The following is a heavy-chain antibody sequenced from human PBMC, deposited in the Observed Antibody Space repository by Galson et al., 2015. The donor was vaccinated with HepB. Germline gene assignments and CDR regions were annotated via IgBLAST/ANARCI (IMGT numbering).Heavy chain of an antibody. CDR3: ARGPYYYDSSGYFYASLNYWYFDL. V-gene: IGHV3-23*01. Sequence: SSIGGIEGGTCYADSVKGRFIISRDNSKNTLYLQMNSLRAEDTAVYYCARGPYYYDSSGYFYASLNYWYFDLWGRGTLVTVSS. CDR2: IGGIEGGT. D-gene: IGHD3-22*01. J-gene: IGHJ2*01.